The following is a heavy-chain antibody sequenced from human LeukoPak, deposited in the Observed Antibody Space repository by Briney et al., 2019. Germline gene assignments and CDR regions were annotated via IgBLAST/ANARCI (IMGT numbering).Heavy chain of an antibody. CDR3: ARDPYSGNYGAYYYYYMDV. Sequence: GGSLRLSYAASGFTFSSYSMNWVRQVPGKGLEWVSSISSSSSYIYYADSVKGRFTISRDNAKNSLYLQMDSLRVEDTAEYYCARDPYSGNYGAYYYYYMDVWGKGTTVTVSS. V-gene: IGHV3-21*06. J-gene: IGHJ6*03. CDR1: GFTFSSYS. D-gene: IGHD1-26*01. CDR2: ISSSSSYI.